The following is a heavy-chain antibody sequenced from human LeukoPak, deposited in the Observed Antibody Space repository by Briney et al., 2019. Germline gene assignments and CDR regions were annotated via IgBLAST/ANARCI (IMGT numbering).Heavy chain of an antibody. CDR1: GGSISSYY. Sequence: SETLSLTCTVSGGSISSYYWSWIRQPPGKGLEWIGYIYYSGSTNYNPSLKSRVTISVDTSKNQFSLKLSSVTAADTAVYYCARGSYGDIFDYWGQGTLVTVSS. D-gene: IGHD4-17*01. CDR2: IYYSGST. V-gene: IGHV4-59*01. J-gene: IGHJ4*02. CDR3: ARGSYGDIFDY.